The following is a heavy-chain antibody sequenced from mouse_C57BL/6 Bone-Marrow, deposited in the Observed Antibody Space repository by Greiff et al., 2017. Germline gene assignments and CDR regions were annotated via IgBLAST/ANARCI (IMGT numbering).Heavy chain of an antibody. CDR1: GFNIKDYY. CDR3: ARGGCYGAY. Sequence: VQLKESGAELVKPGASVKLSCTASGFNIKDYYMHWVKQRPEQGLEWIGRIDPEDGETKYATKFQGKATITADTSSNTAYLQLSSLTSEDTAVYYCARGGCYGAYWGQGTLVTVSA. D-gene: IGHD1-1*02. V-gene: IGHV14-2*01. CDR2: IDPEDGET. J-gene: IGHJ3*01.